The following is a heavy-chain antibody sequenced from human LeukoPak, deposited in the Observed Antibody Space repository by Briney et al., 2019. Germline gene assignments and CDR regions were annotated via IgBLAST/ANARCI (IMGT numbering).Heavy chain of an antibody. CDR1: GYTFTSYG. CDR3: ARAPPRYGDYSFDYYYYGMDV. V-gene: IGHV1-18*01. Sequence: ASVKVSCKASGYTFTSYGISWVRQAPGQGLEWMGWISACNGNTNYAQKLQGRVTMTTDTSTSTAYMELRSLRSDDTAVYYCARAPPRYGDYSFDYYYYGMDVWGQGTTVTVSS. J-gene: IGHJ6*02. CDR2: ISACNGNT. D-gene: IGHD4-17*01.